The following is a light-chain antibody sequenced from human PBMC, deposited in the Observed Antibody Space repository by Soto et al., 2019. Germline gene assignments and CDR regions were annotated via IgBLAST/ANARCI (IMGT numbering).Light chain of an antibody. CDR3: QTWGTGIQV. CDR2: LNSDGSH. V-gene: IGLV4-69*01. J-gene: IGLJ2*01. Sequence: QAVVTQSPSASASLGASVKLTCTLRSGHSSYAIAWHQQQPGKGPRYLMKLNSDGSHSKGDGIPDRFSGSSSGAERYLTISSLQSEDEADYYCQTWGTGIQVFGGGTKLTVL. CDR1: SGHSSYA.